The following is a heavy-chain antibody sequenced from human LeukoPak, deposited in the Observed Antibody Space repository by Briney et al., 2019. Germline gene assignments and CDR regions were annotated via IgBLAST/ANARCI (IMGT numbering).Heavy chain of an antibody. CDR1: GYNFSIYA. CDR3: ARESTVTTSSYFYMGV. V-gene: IGHV3-30*09. CDR2: ISYHGSKR. Sequence: GGSLRLSCAASGYNFSIYAMHWVRQAPGKGLEWVATISYHGSKRYFGDSVKGRFAISRDNSRDTLFLQMNNLRGEDTAIYYCARESTVTTSSYFYMGVWGKGTTVTVSS. D-gene: IGHD2-2*01. J-gene: IGHJ6*03.